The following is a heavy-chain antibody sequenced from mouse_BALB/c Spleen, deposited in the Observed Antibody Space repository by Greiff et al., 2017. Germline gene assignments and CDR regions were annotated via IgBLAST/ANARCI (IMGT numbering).Heavy chain of an antibody. CDR2: INPYYGST. CDR3: ARGGDLTTVVGGDY. V-gene: IGHV1-39*01. D-gene: IGHD1-1*01. J-gene: IGHJ2*01. CDR1: GYSFTDYI. Sequence: VQLQQSGPELVKPGASVKISCKASGYSFTDYIMLWVKQSHGKSLEWIGNINPYYGSTSYNLKFKGKATLTVDKSSSTAYMQLNSLTSEDSAVYYCARGGDLTTVVGGDYWGQGTTLTVSS.